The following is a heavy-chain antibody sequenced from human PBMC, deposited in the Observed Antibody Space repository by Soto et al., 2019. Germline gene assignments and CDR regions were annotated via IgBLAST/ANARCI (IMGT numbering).Heavy chain of an antibody. CDR2: IYHSGST. CDR1: GGSISNTKW. V-gene: IGHV4-4*02. D-gene: IGHD3-22*01. CDR3: ARHDRTYYYDNSGYLGFDP. J-gene: IGHJ5*02. Sequence: PSETLSLTCAVSGGSISNTKWWSWVRQPPGKGLEWVGEIYHSGSTNYNSSLKSRATISVDKSKNQFYLKLSSVTAADTAMYYCARHDRTYYYDNSGYLGFDPWGQGTLVTVSS.